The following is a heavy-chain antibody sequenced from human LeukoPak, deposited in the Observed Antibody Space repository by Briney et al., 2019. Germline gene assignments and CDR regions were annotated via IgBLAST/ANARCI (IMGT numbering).Heavy chain of an antibody. V-gene: IGHV3-74*01. Sequence: GGSLRLSCAASGFTFSSYWMHWVRQAPGKGLVWVSRINSDGSSTSYADTVKGRFTISRDNAKNTLYLQMNSLRAEDTAVYYCARESGTDAFDIWGQGTMVTLSS. CDR2: INSDGSST. D-gene: IGHD1-1*01. CDR3: ARESGTDAFDI. CDR1: GFTFSSYW. J-gene: IGHJ3*02.